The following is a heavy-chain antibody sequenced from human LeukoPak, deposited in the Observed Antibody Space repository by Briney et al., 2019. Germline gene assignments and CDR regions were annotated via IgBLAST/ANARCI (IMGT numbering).Heavy chain of an antibody. Sequence: PGGSLRLSCAASGFTFSSHWMHWVRQAPGKGLVWVSRINSDGTSTYYADSVKGRFTISRDNSKNTLYLQMNSLRAEDTAVYYCAKDLWGIAVAGTIDYWGQGTLVTVSS. D-gene: IGHD6-13*01. J-gene: IGHJ4*02. CDR2: INSDGTST. V-gene: IGHV3-74*01. CDR3: AKDLWGIAVAGTIDY. CDR1: GFTFSSHW.